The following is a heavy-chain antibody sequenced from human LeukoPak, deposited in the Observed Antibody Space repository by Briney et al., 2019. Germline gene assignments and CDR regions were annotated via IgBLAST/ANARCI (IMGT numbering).Heavy chain of an antibody. CDR3: ASRSSIWSGYQDALYYFDS. J-gene: IGHJ4*02. Sequence: SETLSLTCTVSGGSISSYYWSWIRQPPGKRLEWIGHIYYSGSTNYNPSLKSRVTISVDTSKNQFSLKLSSVTAADTAVYYCASRSSIWSGYQDALYYFDSWGQGTLVTVSS. CDR1: GGSISSYY. CDR2: IYYSGST. V-gene: IGHV4-59*01. D-gene: IGHD3-3*01.